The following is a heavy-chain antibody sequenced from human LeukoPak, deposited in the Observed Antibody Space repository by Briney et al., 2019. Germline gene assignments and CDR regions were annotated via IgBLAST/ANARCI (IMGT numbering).Heavy chain of an antibody. CDR3: ATDYFGSGSWEAALDI. V-gene: IGHV1-69*13. CDR2: IIPVFVTA. Sequence: SVKVSCKASGDTFRGYAFSWVRQAPGQGLEWMGGIIPVFVTANYAQRFQDRLTITADESTTTVYMELRSLTPEDTAVYFCATDYFGSGSWEAALDIWGQGTMLSVSS. D-gene: IGHD3-10*01. CDR1: GDTFRGYA. J-gene: IGHJ3*02.